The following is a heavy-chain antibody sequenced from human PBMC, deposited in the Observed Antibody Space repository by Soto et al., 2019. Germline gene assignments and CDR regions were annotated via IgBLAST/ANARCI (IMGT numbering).Heavy chain of an antibody. CDR2: IKSKTDGGTT. CDR3: TTDKRADVLRFLEWSVFRPYYGMDV. J-gene: IGHJ6*02. V-gene: IGHV3-15*07. Sequence: GRSKRLSWAVAELTFINPGRNWIRKKTGKGLEWVGRIKSKTDGGTTDYAAPVKGRFTISRDDSKNTLYLQMNSLKTEDTAVYYCTTDKRADVLRFLEWSVFRPYYGMDVWGQGTTVTVSS. CDR1: ELTFINPG. D-gene: IGHD3-3*01.